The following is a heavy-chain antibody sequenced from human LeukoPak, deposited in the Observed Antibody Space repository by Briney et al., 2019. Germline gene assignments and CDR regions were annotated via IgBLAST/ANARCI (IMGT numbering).Heavy chain of an antibody. V-gene: IGHV1-2*02. Sequence: ASVKVSCKASGYTFTGYYMHWVRQAPGQGLERMGWINPNSGGTNYAQKFQGRVTMTRDTSISTAYMELSRLRSDDTAVYYCARGGDTVTSRYNWFDPWGQGTLVTVSS. CDR3: ARGGDTVTSRYNWFDP. CDR1: GYTFTGYY. J-gene: IGHJ5*02. D-gene: IGHD4-17*01. CDR2: INPNSGGT.